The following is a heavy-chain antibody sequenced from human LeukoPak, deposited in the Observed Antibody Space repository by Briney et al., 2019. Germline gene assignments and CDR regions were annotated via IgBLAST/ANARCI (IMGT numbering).Heavy chain of an antibody. Sequence: SETLSLTCTVSGGSISSYYWSWIRQPPGKGLEWIGYIYYSGSTNYNPSLKSRVTISVDTSKNQFSPKLSSVTAADTAVYYCARGNYYGSGSYPSNWFDPWGQGTLVTVSS. CDR3: ARGNYYGSGSYPSNWFDP. CDR2: IYYSGST. V-gene: IGHV4-59*01. D-gene: IGHD3-10*01. J-gene: IGHJ5*02. CDR1: GGSISSYY.